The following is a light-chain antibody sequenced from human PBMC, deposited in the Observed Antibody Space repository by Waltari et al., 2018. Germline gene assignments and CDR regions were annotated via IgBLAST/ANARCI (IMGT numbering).Light chain of an antibody. CDR1: SSDVGAYDY. J-gene: IGLJ3*02. CDR3: SSYAGRSLGV. CDR2: DVT. V-gene: IGLV2-11*01. Sequence: QSALTQPRSVSGSPGQSVTISCTGTSSDVGAYDYVSWYQQYPCKAPKLIIYDVTKRPSGVPDRFSGSKSGNTASLTISGLQAEDEADYYCSSYAGRSLGVFGGGTKLTVL.